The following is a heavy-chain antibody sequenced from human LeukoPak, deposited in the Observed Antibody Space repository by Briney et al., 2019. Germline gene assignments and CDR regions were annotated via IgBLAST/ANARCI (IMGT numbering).Heavy chain of an antibody. CDR3: ARVGRYCSSTSCYADAFDI. Sequence: GGSLRLSCAASGFTFSSYWMHWVRQAPGKGLVWVSRINTDGSSTSYADSVKGRFTISRDNAKNTLYLQMNSLRAEDTAVYYCARVGRYCSSTSCYADAFDIWGQGTMVTVSS. CDR1: GFTFSSYW. J-gene: IGHJ3*02. D-gene: IGHD2-2*01. CDR2: INTDGSST. V-gene: IGHV3-74*01.